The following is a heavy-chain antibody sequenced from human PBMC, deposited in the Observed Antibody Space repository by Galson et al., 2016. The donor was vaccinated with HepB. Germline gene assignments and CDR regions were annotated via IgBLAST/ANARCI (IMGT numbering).Heavy chain of an antibody. J-gene: IGHJ6*02. D-gene: IGHD3-10*01. Sequence: SLRLSCAASGFTFNNYNMNWVRQAPGKGLEWVSSISSGGTYISYADSVKGRFVISRDNAKDSLFLQIDSLRADDTAVYYCARFSGAFYYAAMDVWGQGTTVAVSS. CDR1: GFTFNNYN. CDR2: ISSGGTYI. V-gene: IGHV3-21*01. CDR3: ARFSGAFYYAAMDV.